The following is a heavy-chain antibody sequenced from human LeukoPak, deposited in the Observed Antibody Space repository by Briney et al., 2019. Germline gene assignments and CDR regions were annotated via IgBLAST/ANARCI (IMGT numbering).Heavy chain of an antibody. CDR3: ARARTYYDILTGYYSEYYFDY. CDR2: LYSGGST. CDR1: GFTVSSNY. Sequence: PGGSLRLSCAASGFTVSSNYMSWVRQAPGKGLEWVSVLYSGGSTYYADSVQGRFTISRDNSKNTLYLQMNSLRAEDTAVYYCARARTYYDILTGYYSEYYFDYWGQGTLVTVSS. J-gene: IGHJ4*02. D-gene: IGHD3-9*01. V-gene: IGHV3-53*01.